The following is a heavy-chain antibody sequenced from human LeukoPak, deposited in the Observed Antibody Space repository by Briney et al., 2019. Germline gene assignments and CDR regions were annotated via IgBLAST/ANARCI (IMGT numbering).Heavy chain of an antibody. Sequence: GGSLRLSCAASGFTVISNYMSWVRQAPGKGLEWVSVIYSGGSTYYADSVKGRFTISRDNSKNTLYLQMNSLRAEDTAVYYCARGRRGIAAAGAYWGQGTLVTVSS. CDR1: GFTVISNY. V-gene: IGHV3-53*01. CDR3: ARGRRGIAAAGAY. CDR2: IYSGGST. J-gene: IGHJ4*02. D-gene: IGHD6-13*01.